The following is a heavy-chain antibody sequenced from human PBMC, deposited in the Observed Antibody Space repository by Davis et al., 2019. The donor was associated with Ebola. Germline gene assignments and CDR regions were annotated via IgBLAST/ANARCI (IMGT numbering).Heavy chain of an antibody. V-gene: IGHV1-69*13. CDR1: GCTFSSYA. J-gene: IGHJ6*03. CDR2: LIPIFGTA. CDR3: ARATAYMSYYYYMDV. D-gene: IGHD3-16*01. Sequence: SVNVSCKASGCTFSSYAISWVRQAPGQGLEWMGGLIPIFGTATYAQKFQGRVTITADESTSTAYMELSSLRSEDTAVYYCARATAYMSYYYYMDVWGKGTTVTVSS.